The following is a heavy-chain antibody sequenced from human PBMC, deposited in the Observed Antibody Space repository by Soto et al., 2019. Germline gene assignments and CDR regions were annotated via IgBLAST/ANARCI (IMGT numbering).Heavy chain of an antibody. D-gene: IGHD4-17*01. J-gene: IGHJ4*02. CDR3: ARASDYGGYSFDY. CDR2: IYYSGST. V-gene: IGHV4-31*03. Sequence: SETLSLTCTVSGGSISSVGYYWSWIRQHPGKGLEWIGYIYYSGSTYYNPSLKSRVTISVDTSKNQFSLKLSSVTAADTAVYYCARASDYGGYSFDYWGQGTLVTVSS. CDR1: GGSISSVGYY.